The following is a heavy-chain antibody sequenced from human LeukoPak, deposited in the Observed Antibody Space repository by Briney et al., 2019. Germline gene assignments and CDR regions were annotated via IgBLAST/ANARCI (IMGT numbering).Heavy chain of an antibody. CDR3: ARAGDSSGTYYFDS. D-gene: IGHD6-19*01. CDR2: IYYSGST. CDR1: GGSVSSGSYY. J-gene: IGHJ4*02. Sequence: PSETLSLTCTVSGGSVSSGSYYWSWIRQPPGKGLEWIGYIYYSGSTNYNPSLKSRLTISVDTSKNQFSLKLRSVPAADTAVYYCARAGDSSGTYYFDSWGQGTLVTVSS. V-gene: IGHV4-61*01.